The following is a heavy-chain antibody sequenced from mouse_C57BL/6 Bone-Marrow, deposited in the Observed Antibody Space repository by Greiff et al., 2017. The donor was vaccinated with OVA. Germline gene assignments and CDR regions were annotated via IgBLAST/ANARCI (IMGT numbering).Heavy chain of an antibody. D-gene: IGHD1-1*02. CDR3: ARALWPRYFDV. J-gene: IGHJ1*03. Sequence: VMLVESGAELVRPGASVKLSCKASGYTFTDYYINWVKQRPGQGLEWIARIYPGSGNTYYNEKFKGKATLTAEKSSSTAYMQLSSLTSEDSAVYFCARALWPRYFDVWGTGTTVTVSS. CDR1: GYTFTDYY. CDR2: IYPGSGNT. V-gene: IGHV1-76*01.